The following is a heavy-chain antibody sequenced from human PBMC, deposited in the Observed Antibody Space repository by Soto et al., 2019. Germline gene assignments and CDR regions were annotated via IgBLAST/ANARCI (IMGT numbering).Heavy chain of an antibody. V-gene: IGHV1-69*01. D-gene: IGHD1-26*01. CDR2: IIPIFGTA. Sequence: QVQLVQSGAEVKKPGSSVKVSCKASGGTFSSYAISWVRQAPGQGLEWMGGIIPIFGTANYAQKFQGRVTITADESKSTAYMELSCLRSEDTAVYYCVRKSPHSRWEPHYFDYWGQGTLVTVSS. CDR3: VRKSPHSRWEPHYFDY. J-gene: IGHJ4*02. CDR1: GGTFSSYA.